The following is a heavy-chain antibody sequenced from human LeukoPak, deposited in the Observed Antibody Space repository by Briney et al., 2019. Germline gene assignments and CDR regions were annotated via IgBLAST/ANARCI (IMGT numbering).Heavy chain of an antibody. J-gene: IGHJ4*02. CDR1: GFTFSSYG. CDR3: ARHHIAVAALDY. D-gene: IGHD6-19*01. CDR2: IRYDGSNK. V-gene: IGHV3-30*02. Sequence: GGSLRLSCAASGFTFSSYGMHWVRQAPGKGLEWVAFIRYDGSNKYYADSVKGRFTISRDNSKNTLYLQMNSLRAEDTAVYYCARHHIAVAALDYWGQGTLVTVSS.